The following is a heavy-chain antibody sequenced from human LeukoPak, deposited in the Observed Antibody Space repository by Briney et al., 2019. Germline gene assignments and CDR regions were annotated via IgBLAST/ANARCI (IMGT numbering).Heavy chain of an antibody. CDR1: GFTFTRFN. CDR3: ARDREYNWNSGAFDI. V-gene: IGHV3-21*01. D-gene: IGHD1-7*01. J-gene: IGHJ3*02. Sequence: GGSLRLSCAASGFTFTRFNMNWVRQAPGKGLELVSSIAPSGTYIYYAESVKGRFTISRDNAKNTLYLQMNSLRAEDTAMYYCARDREYNWNSGAFDIWGQGTMVTVSS. CDR2: IAPSGTYI.